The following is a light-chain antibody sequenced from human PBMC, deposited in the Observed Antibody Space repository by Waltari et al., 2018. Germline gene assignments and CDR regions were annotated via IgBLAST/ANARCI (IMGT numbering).Light chain of an antibody. CDR2: GAS. CDR3: QQYGSSPRT. Sequence: EIVLTQSPGTLSLSPGERATLSCRASQRVSSSYLAWYKQKPGQAPRLLIYGASIRATGIQDRFGGSGSGTDVTLTISRLEPEDFAVYYCQQYGSSPRTFGQGTKVEI. V-gene: IGKV3-20*01. CDR1: QRVSSSY. J-gene: IGKJ1*01.